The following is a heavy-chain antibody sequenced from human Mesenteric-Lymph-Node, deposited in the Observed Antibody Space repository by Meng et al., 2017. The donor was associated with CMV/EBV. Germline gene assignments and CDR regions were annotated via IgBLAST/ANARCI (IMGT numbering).Heavy chain of an antibody. J-gene: IGHJ6*02. CDR2: IYSGGST. CDR3: ARDPDGLDV. V-gene: IGHV3-53*01. CDR1: GFTVSSNY. Sequence: GESLKISCAASGFTVSSNYMSWVRQAPGKGLEWVSVIYSGGSTYYADSMKGRFTISRDNARNSLYLQMNSLRAEDTAVYYCARDPDGLDVWGQGTTVTVSS.